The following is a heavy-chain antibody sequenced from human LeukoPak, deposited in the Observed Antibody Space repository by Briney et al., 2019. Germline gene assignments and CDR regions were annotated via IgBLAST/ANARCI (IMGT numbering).Heavy chain of an antibody. CDR2: IYRSGST. CDR1: GYSISSGYY. Sequence: PSETLSLTCAVSGYSISSGYYWGWIRQPPGKGLEWIGSIYRSGSTYYNPSLKSRVTISVDTSKNQFSLKLSSVTAADTAVYYCARGTATVITYYYYYMDVWGKGTTVTVSS. D-gene: IGHD4-11*01. J-gene: IGHJ6*03. V-gene: IGHV4-38-2*01. CDR3: ARGTATVITYYYYYMDV.